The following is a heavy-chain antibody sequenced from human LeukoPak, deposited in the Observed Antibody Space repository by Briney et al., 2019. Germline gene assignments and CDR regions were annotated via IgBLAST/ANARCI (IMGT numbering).Heavy chain of an antibody. V-gene: IGHV3-21*01. Sequence: GGSLRLSCAASGFTVSSYSMNWVRQAPGKGLEWVSSISSSSSYIYYADSVKGRFTISRDNAKNSLYLQMNSLRAEDTAVYYCARVDSGYDYGGYYYYMDVWGKGTTVTVSS. J-gene: IGHJ6*03. CDR1: GFTVSSYS. CDR3: ARVDSGYDYGGYYYYMDV. CDR2: ISSSSSYI. D-gene: IGHD5-12*01.